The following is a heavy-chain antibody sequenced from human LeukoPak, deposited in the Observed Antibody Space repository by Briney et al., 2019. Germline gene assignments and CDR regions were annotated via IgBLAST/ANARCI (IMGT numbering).Heavy chain of an antibody. Sequence: PSETLSLTCTVSGGSLSSGSDYWSWIRQPAGKGLEWIGRIYTSGSTNYNPSLKSRVTISVDASKNQFSLKLSSVTAADTAVYYCARAALGGGSCYFDYWGQGTLVTVSS. D-gene: IGHD2-15*01. J-gene: IGHJ4*02. CDR1: GGSLSSGSDY. V-gene: IGHV4-61*02. CDR2: IYTSGST. CDR3: ARAALGGGSCYFDY.